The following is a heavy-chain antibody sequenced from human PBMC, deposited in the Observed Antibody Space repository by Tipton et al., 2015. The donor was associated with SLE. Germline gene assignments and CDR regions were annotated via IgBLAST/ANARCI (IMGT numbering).Heavy chain of an antibody. CDR1: GGSISSYY. J-gene: IGHJ6*02. V-gene: IGHV4-59*01. Sequence: PGLVKPSETLSLTCTVSGGSISSYYWSWIRQPPGKGLEWIGYIYYSGSTNYNPSLKSRVTISVDTSKNQFSLKLSSVTAADTAVYYCARDPAARRGMDVWGQGTTVTVSS. D-gene: IGHD6-6*01. CDR2: IYYSGST. CDR3: ARDPAARRGMDV.